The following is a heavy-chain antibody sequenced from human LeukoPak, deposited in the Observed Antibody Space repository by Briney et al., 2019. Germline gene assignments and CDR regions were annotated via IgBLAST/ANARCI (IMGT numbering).Heavy chain of an antibody. J-gene: IGHJ4*02. CDR1: GFTFDDYA. CDR2: ISWNSGSI. Sequence: PGRSLRLSCAASGFTFDDYAMHWVRQAPGKGLEWVSGISWNSGSIGYADSVKGRFTISRDNAKNSLYLQMNSLRAEDTALYYCAKPDTAMDHYFDYWGQGTLVTVSS. D-gene: IGHD5-18*01. V-gene: IGHV3-9*01. CDR3: AKPDTAMDHYFDY.